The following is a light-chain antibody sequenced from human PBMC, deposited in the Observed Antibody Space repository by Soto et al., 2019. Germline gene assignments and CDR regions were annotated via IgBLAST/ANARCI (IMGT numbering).Light chain of an antibody. CDR2: AAS. V-gene: IGKV1-5*01. CDR3: QQYTSDSRT. CDR1: QSLSSY. J-gene: IGKJ1*01. Sequence: DSQMTQSPSTLSASVGARVTITFXESQSLSSYLNWYQQKPGKAPQLLRDAASTLQRGGPSRFSGSGSGTEFTLTSSSLQPDDFATYSCQQYTSDSRTFGQGTNVEIK.